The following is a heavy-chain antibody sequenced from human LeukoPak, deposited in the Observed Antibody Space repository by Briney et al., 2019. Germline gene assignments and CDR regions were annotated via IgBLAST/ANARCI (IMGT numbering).Heavy chain of an antibody. J-gene: IGHJ5*02. CDR1: GYSFTSYW. CDR3: ARRAYYSVSGSYHWFDP. D-gene: IGHD3-10*01. CDR2: IYPSDSDT. V-gene: IGHV5-51*01. Sequence: GESPKISCKGSGYSFTSYWIGWVRQMPGKGLELMGIIYPSDSDTRYSPSFQGHVTISADKSINTAYLQWSSLKASDTAMYYCARRAYYSVSGSYHWFDPWGQGTLVTVSS.